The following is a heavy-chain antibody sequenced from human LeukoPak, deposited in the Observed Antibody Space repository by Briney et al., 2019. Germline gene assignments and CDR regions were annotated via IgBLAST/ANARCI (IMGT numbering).Heavy chain of an antibody. Sequence: PGGSLRLSCAASGFSFSNYAMTWVRQAPGKGLEWVSGISGSGGSTWYADSVKVGFTISRANSKNMIYLQMSSLRAEDTALYYCAKAPRHDLAGFYFDYWGQGTLVTVSS. V-gene: IGHV3-23*01. J-gene: IGHJ4*02. CDR3: AKAPRHDLAGFYFDY. CDR1: GFSFSNYA. CDR2: ISGSGGST. D-gene: IGHD3-3*01.